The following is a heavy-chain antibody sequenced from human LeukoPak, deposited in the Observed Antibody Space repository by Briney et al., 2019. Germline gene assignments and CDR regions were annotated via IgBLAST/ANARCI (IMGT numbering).Heavy chain of an antibody. CDR2: MNPNSGKT. D-gene: IGHD4-11*01. V-gene: IGHV1-8*02. CDR3: ARIDYSNAFDI. CDR1: GYTFTTFD. Sequence: ASVKVSCKASGYTFTTFDINWVRQATGQGLEWLGWMNPNSGKTGCAQNFQGRLTITWNTSINTAYMELGSLRPEDTAVYYCARIDYSNAFDIWGRGTMVTVPS. J-gene: IGHJ3*02.